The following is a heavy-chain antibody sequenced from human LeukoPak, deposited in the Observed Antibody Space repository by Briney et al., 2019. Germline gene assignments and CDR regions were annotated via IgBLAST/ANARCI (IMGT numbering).Heavy chain of an antibody. D-gene: IGHD3/OR15-3a*01. CDR2: IYHSGST. V-gene: IGHV4-30-2*01. J-gene: IGHJ3*02. Sequence: SETLSLTCAVSGGSISSGGYSWSWIRQPPGKGLEWIGYIYHSGSTYYNPSLKSRVTISVDRSKNQFSLKLSSVTAADTAVYYCARGDSNAFDIWGQGTMVTVSS. CDR3: ARGDSNAFDI. CDR1: GGSISSGGYS.